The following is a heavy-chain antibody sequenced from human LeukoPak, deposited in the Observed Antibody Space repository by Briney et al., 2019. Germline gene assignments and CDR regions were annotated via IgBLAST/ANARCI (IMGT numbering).Heavy chain of an antibody. D-gene: IGHD6-19*01. CDR2: ISYDGSNK. J-gene: IGHJ6*02. Sequence: GGSLRLSCAASGFTFSSYGMHWVRQAPGKGLEWVAVISYDGSNKYYADSVKGRFTISRDNSKNTLYLQMNSLRAEDTAVYYCAKDFASRGPYSSGWYRAYYYYGMDVWGQGTTVTVSS. CDR3: AKDFASRGPYSSGWYRAYYYYGMDV. V-gene: IGHV3-30*18. CDR1: GFTFSSYG.